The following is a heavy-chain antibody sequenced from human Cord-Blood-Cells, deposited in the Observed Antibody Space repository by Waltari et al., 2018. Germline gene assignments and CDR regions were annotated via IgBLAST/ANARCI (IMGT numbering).Heavy chain of an antibody. Sequence: EVQLVESGGGLVQPGRSLRLSCAASGFTFDAYAMHWSRQAPGKGLEWVSGISWNSGSIGYADSVKGRFTISRDNAKNSLYLQMNSLRAEDTALYYCAKDRAAAGTTFDYWGQGTLVTVSS. CDR3: AKDRAAAGTTFDY. CDR1: GFTFDAYA. V-gene: IGHV3-9*01. D-gene: IGHD6-13*01. CDR2: ISWNSGSI. J-gene: IGHJ4*02.